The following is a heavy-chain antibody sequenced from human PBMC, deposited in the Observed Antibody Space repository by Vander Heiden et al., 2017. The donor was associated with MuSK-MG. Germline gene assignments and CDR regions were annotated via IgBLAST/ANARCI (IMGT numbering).Heavy chain of an antibody. V-gene: IGHV3-49*03. Sequence: VQLVESGGGLVQPGRSLRLSCTVSGFTFGDYAMSWFRQAPGKGLEWLSFIRSKAYGGTTEYAASVKGRFTISRDDSKSIAYLQMSSLKTEDTAVYYCTRRSYDILTGYPTGAFDIWGQGTMVTVSS. J-gene: IGHJ3*02. D-gene: IGHD3-9*01. CDR1: GFTFGDYA. CDR3: TRRSYDILTGYPTGAFDI. CDR2: IRSKAYGGTT.